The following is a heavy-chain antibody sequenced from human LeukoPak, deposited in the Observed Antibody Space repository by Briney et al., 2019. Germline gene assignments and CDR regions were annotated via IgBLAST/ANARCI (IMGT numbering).Heavy chain of an antibody. D-gene: IGHD6-19*01. J-gene: IGHJ4*02. V-gene: IGHV1-18*04. CDR3: ARVGTADYSSGWFDY. CDR1: GYTFTSYG. Sequence: GASVKVSCKASGYTFTSYGISWVRQAPGQGLEWMGWISAYNGNTNYAQKLQGRVTMTTDTSTSTAYMELRSLRSDDTAVYYCARVGTADYSSGWFDYWGQGTLVTVSS. CDR2: ISAYNGNT.